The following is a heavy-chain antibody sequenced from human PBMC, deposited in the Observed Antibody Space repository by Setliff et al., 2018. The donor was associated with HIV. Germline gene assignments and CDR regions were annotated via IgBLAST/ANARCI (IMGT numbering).Heavy chain of an antibody. CDR2: ISSSGNTI. CDR1: LFTFSDYY. D-gene: IGHD6-19*01. J-gene: IGHJ4*02. Sequence: GGSLRLSCAASLFTFSDYYMSWIRQAPGKGLEWVSYISSSGNTIYYADSVKGRFTVSRDNAKNSLYLQMNSLRADDTAVYYCTKKGPKGQWLVDLYFDSWGQGTLVTVSS. CDR3: TKKGPKGQWLVDLYFDS. V-gene: IGHV3-11*01.